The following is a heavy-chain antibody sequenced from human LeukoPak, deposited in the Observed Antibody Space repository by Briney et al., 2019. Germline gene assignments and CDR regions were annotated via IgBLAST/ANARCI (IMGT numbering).Heavy chain of an antibody. CDR1: GFTFSNYF. V-gene: IGHV3-33*01. Sequence: GGSLRLSCAASGFTFSNYFIHWVRQAPGKGLEWAAVIWYDGSNQYCADSVKGRFTISRDNSKNTLYLQMNSLRAEDTAVYYCARGAYCGGNCYWYFDLWGRGTLVTVSS. CDR3: ARGAYCGGNCYWYFDL. J-gene: IGHJ2*01. CDR2: IWYDGSNQ. D-gene: IGHD2-21*02.